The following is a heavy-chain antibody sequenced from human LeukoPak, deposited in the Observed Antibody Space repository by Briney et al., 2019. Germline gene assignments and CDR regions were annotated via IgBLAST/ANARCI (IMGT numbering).Heavy chain of an antibody. CDR2: TYYRSKWYD. CDR1: GDTVSSNSGV. D-gene: IGHD5-24*01. V-gene: IGHV6-1*01. CDR3: ARERDGYNYVELWCFDL. Sequence: SQTLSLTCAISGDTVSSNSGVWNWIRQSPSRGLEWLGRTYYRSKWYDDYAVSVRSRITINPDTSKNQFSLQLTSVTPEDTAVYYCARERDGYNYVELWCFDLWGRGTLVTVSS. J-gene: IGHJ2*01.